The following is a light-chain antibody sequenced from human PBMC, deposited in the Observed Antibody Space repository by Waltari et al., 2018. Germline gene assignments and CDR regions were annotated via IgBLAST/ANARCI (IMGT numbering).Light chain of an antibody. Sequence: SYELTQPPSVSVSAGQTASITCSGDKLGHKFVCWFQQRPGQSPVLVIYQDKKRPSGIPARFSGSNSGNTATLTIIGPQPLDEADYYFQAWDSSSDSYVFGSGTKVTV. V-gene: IGLV3-1*01. CDR1: KLGHKF. J-gene: IGLJ1*01. CDR2: QDK. CDR3: QAWDSSSDSYV.